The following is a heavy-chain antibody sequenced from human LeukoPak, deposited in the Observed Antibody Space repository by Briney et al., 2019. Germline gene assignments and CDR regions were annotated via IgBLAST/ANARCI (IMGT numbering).Heavy chain of an antibody. D-gene: IGHD2-2*02. CDR2: INHSGST. J-gene: IGHJ4*02. Sequence: PSETLSLTCAVYGGSFSGYYWSWIRQPPGKGLEWIGEINHSGSTNYNPSLKSRVTISVDTSKNQFSLKLSSVTAADTAVYYCARGRDIVVVPAAIGYVGPTPQWKRYYFDYWGQGTLVTVSS. CDR1: GGSFSGYY. CDR3: ARGRDIVVVPAAIGYVGPTPQWKRYYFDY. V-gene: IGHV4-34*01.